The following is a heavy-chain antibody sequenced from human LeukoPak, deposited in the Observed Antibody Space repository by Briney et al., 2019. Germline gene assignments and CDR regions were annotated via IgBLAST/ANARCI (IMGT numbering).Heavy chain of an antibody. D-gene: IGHD5-18*01. CDR1: GGSISSSSYY. CDR2: IYYSGST. J-gene: IGHJ4*02. V-gene: IGHV4-39*07. Sequence: SETLSLTCTVSGGSISSSSYYWGWIRQPPGKGLEWIGSIYYSGSTYYNPSLKSRVTISVDTSKNQFSLKLSSVTAADTAVYYCARDTGGYSYGTGNYYFDYWGQGTLVTVSS. CDR3: ARDTGGYSYGTGNYYFDY.